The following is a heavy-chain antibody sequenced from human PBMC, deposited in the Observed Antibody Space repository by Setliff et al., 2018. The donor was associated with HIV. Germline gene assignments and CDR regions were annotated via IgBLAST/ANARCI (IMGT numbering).Heavy chain of an antibody. J-gene: IGHJ1*01. CDR1: GGSFNGYY. V-gene: IGHV4-34*01. D-gene: IGHD2-15*01. CDR3: ARARRAGSGPKYFQH. CDR2: INHSGST. Sequence: PSETLSLTCAVYGGSFNGYYWSWTRQPPGKGLEWIGEINHSGSTNYNPSLKSRVTMSVDKSKNQFSLRLSSVTAADTAVYYCARARRAGSGPKYFQHWGQGTLVTVSS.